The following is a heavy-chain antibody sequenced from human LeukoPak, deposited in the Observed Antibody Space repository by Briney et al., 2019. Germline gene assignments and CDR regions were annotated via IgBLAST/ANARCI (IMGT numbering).Heavy chain of an antibody. J-gene: IGHJ4*02. V-gene: IGHV3-53*05. CDR2: IYDIGTT. Sequence: GGSLRLSCAASGFTVSTNYMTWVRQTPEKGLEWVSVIYDIGTTYYADSMKGRFTISRDNSQNTLYLQMNSPRAEDTAVYYCAKDQVGVHYNWGQGTLVTVSS. CDR1: GFTVSTNY. D-gene: IGHD1-26*01. CDR3: AKDQVGVHYN.